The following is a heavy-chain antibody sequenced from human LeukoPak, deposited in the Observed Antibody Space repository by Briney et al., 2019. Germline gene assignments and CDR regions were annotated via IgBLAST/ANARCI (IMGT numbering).Heavy chain of an antibody. J-gene: IGHJ4*02. CDR1: GGSISRYY. Sequence: SETLSLTCTVSGGSISRYYWSWIRQPPGKGLEWIGYIYYTGSTNYNPSLKSRVTISVDTSKNQFSLRLTSVTAADTAVYYCAREAYYGSGSYYKLDSVALYFDYWGQGTLVTVSS. CDR3: AREAYYGSGSYYKLDSVALYFDY. D-gene: IGHD3-10*01. CDR2: IYYTGST. V-gene: IGHV4-59*12.